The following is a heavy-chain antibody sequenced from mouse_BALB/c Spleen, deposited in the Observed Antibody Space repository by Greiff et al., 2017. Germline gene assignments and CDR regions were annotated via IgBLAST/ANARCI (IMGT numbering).Heavy chain of an antibody. CDR3: TRSAGGTEWYFDV. CDR1: GYTFTSYW. CDR2: IYPGNSDT. V-gene: IGHV1-5*01. D-gene: IGHD4-1*01. J-gene: IGHJ1*01. Sequence: VQLKESGAELARPGASVKLSCKASGYTFTSYWMHWVKQRPGQGLEWIGAIYPGNSDTSYNQKFKGKAKLTAVTSTSTAYMELSSLTNEDSAVYYCTRSAGGTEWYFDVWGAGTTVTVSS.